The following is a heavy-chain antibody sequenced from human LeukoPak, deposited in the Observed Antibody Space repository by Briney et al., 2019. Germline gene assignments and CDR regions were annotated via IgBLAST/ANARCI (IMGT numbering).Heavy chain of an antibody. D-gene: IGHD3-16*01. CDR2: IRSKANSYAT. J-gene: IGHJ4*02. Sequence: GGSLRLSCAAPGFIFSGSAVHWVRQASGKGLEWVGRIRSKANSYATVYAASVKGRFTISRDDSKNTAYLQMNSLKTEDTAVYYCTTREITAYDRWGQGTLVTVSS. CDR3: TTREITAYDR. V-gene: IGHV3-73*01. CDR1: GFIFSGSA.